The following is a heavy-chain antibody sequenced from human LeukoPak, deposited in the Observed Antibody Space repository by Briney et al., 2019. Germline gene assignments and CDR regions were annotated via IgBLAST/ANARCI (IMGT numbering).Heavy chain of an antibody. V-gene: IGHV3-21*01. Sequence: GGSLRLSCAASGFTFSSYSMNWVRQAPGKGLEWVSSISSSSSYIYYADSVKGRFTISRDNAKNSLYLQMNSLRAEDTAVYYCARDQGIVVVQGAFDIWGQGTMVTVSS. CDR1: GFTFSSYS. D-gene: IGHD3-22*01. CDR2: ISSSSSYI. J-gene: IGHJ3*02. CDR3: ARDQGIVVVQGAFDI.